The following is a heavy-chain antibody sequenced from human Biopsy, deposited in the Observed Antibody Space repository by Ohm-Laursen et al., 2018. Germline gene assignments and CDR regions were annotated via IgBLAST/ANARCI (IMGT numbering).Heavy chain of an antibody. CDR3: TRGGYYYDSLAYYYWFDP. CDR1: GYTFTSYH. J-gene: IGHJ5*02. V-gene: IGHV1-2*02. CDR2: INAKTGDT. Sequence: ASVKASCKASGYTFTSYHVHWVRQAPGQGLEWMGWINAKTGDTNYAQKFQGRVTMTRDTSISTAYVDLSSLRSDDTAAYYCTRGGYYYDSLAYYYWFDPWGQGTLVTVSS. D-gene: IGHD3-22*01.